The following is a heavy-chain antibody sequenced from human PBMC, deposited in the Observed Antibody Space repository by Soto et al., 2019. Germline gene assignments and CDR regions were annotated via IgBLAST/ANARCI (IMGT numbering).Heavy chain of an antibody. CDR1: GGSISSGGYY. J-gene: IGHJ6*02. CDR3: AREYVLRYFDWLSRPYYGMDV. D-gene: IGHD3-9*01. CDR2: IYYSGST. V-gene: IGHV4-31*03. Sequence: SETLSLTCTVSGGSISSGGYYWSWIRQHPGKGLEWIGYIYYSGSTYYNTSLKSRVTISVDTSKNQFSLKLSSVTAADTAVFYCAREYVLRYFDWLSRPYYGMDVWGQGTTVTVS.